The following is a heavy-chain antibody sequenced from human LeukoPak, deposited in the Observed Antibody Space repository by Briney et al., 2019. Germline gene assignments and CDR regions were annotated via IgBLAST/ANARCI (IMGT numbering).Heavy chain of an antibody. CDR2: IMSTFGTT. D-gene: IGHD2-21*01. Sequence: SVKVSCKASGGSFSKYGITWVRQAPGQGLEWMGGIMSTFGTTKYAQRFQGRVTISADESTSTAYMEVSSLRSEDTAVYYCARIAYCGADCHAFDVWGQGTMVIVSS. CDR1: GGSFSKYG. V-gene: IGHV1-69*01. CDR3: ARIAYCGADCHAFDV. J-gene: IGHJ3*01.